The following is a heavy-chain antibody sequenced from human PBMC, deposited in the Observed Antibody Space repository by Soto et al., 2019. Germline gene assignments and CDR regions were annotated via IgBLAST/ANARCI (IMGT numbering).Heavy chain of an antibody. CDR1: GFTFSSYW. CDR2: INSDGSST. D-gene: IGHD1-7*01. J-gene: IGHJ6*02. Sequence: PGGSLRLSCAASGFTFSSYWMHWVRQAPGKGLVWVSRINSDGSSTSYADSVKGRFTISRDNAKNTLYLQMNSLRAEDTAVYYCARGKLELLSAGGMNYYYYGMDVWGQGTTVSVSS. CDR3: ARGKLELLSAGGMNYYYYGMDV. V-gene: IGHV3-74*01.